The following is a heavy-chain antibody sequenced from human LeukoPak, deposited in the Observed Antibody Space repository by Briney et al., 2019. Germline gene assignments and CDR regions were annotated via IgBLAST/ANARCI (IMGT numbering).Heavy chain of an antibody. D-gene: IGHD5-18*01. CDR3: AREVIGIQLWLYDAFHI. J-gene: IGHJ3*02. V-gene: IGHV1-2*02. Sequence: GSSVPVSCKASGYTLNRYYMHWLRQAPAQGRAWVGWINPNSGGTNYAQKLQGTVTMTRDTCIRTAYMELRRLRSDDTAGYYCAREVIGIQLWLYDAFHIWGQGTRVTVSS. CDR2: INPNSGGT. CDR1: GYTLNRYY.